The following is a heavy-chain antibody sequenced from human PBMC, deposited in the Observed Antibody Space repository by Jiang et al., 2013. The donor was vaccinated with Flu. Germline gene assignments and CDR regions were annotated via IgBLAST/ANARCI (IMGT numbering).Heavy chain of an antibody. V-gene: IGHV1-2*06. CDR2: INPNSGGT. J-gene: IGHJ4*02. CDR1: GYTFTGYY. D-gene: IGHD2-15*01. Sequence: SVKVSCKASGYTFTGYYMHWVRQAPGQGLEWMGRINPNSGGTNYAQKFQGRVTMTRDTSISTAYMELSRLRSDDTAVYYCARLYCSGGSCYLDYWGQGTLVTVSS. CDR3: ARLYCSGGSCYLDY.